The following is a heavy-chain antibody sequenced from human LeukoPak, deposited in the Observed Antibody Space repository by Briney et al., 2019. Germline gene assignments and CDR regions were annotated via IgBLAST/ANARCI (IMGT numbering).Heavy chain of an antibody. V-gene: IGHV3-30-3*01. Sequence: GRSLRLSCAASGFTFSSYAMLWVRQAPGKGLEWVAVISYDGSNKYYADSVKGRFTISRDNSKNTLYLQMNSLRAEDTAVYYCATTHVVVTANFDYWGQGTLVTVSS. CDR1: GFTFSSYA. D-gene: IGHD2-21*02. CDR2: ISYDGSNK. J-gene: IGHJ4*02. CDR3: ATTHVVVTANFDY.